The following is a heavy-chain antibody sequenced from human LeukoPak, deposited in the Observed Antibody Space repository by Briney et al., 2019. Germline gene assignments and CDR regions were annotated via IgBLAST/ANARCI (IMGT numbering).Heavy chain of an antibody. CDR1: GFSFSSYA. CDR2: MSSSDDGR. CDR3: AKDRHWLALDD. D-gene: IGHD6-19*01. Sequence: GGSLRLSCATSGFSFSSYAMSWVRQAPGKGLEWVSAMSSSDDGRYYAASVRGRFTISRDTSRSTLYLQMNSLRAEDAAVYYCAKDRHWLALDDWGQGTLVTVSS. J-gene: IGHJ4*02. V-gene: IGHV3-23*01.